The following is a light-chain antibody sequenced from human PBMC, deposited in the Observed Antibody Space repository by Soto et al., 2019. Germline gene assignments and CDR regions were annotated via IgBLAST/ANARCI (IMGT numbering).Light chain of an antibody. CDR1: SSDVGGYKY. J-gene: IGLJ2*01. CDR3: SSYTSKNTLV. V-gene: IGLV2-14*01. Sequence: QSALTQAASVSGSPGQSITISCTGTSSDVGGYKYVSWYQQHAGKGPKLVIFEVDNRPSGVSNRFSGSRSGSTASLTISGLQAEDEADYYCSSYTSKNTLVFGGGTKLTVL. CDR2: EVD.